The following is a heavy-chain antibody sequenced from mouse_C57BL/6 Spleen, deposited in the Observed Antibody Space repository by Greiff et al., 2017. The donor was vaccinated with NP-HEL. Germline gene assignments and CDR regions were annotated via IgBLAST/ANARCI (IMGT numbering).Heavy chain of an antibody. D-gene: IGHD2-2*01. CDR3: ARHYGYDGWFAY. V-gene: IGHV5-2*01. CDR2: INSDGGST. J-gene: IGHJ3*01. Sequence: DVKLVESGGGLVQPGESLKLSCESNEYEFPSHDMSWVRKTPEKRLELVAAINSDGGSTYYPDTMERRFIISSDNTKKTLYLQMSSLRSEDTALYYCARHYGYDGWFAYWGQGTLVTVSA. CDR1: EYEFPSHD.